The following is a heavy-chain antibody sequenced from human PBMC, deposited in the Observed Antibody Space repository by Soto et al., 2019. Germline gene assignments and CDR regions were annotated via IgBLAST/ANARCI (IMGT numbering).Heavy chain of an antibody. CDR3: ARREGYRYGLHNWSDH. CDR1: GGSFSGYY. CDR2: INHSGST. V-gene: IGHV4-34*01. Sequence: QVQLQQWGAGLLKPSETLSLTCAVYGGSFSGYYWSWIRQPPGKGLEWVGEINHSGSTNYNPSLRGRVSIPVDTAKQPFSLKRLSVTAADPAVYYCARREGYRYGLHNWSDHWGQGTLVTVSS. J-gene: IGHJ5*02. D-gene: IGHD5-18*01.